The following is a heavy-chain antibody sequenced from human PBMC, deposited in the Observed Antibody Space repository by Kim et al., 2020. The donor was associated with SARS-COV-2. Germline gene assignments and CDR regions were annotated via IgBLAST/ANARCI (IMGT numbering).Heavy chain of an antibody. Sequence: GGSLRLSCAASGFTFSNYWMHWVRQAPGKGLEWISRINSDGSTTTSADSVKGRFTIYRDNARNTLYLQMNSLRADDTAVYYCTRDSTRWGGDFWGQGTLVAVSS. J-gene: IGHJ4*02. V-gene: IGHV3-74*03. CDR3: TRDSTRWGGDF. D-gene: IGHD3-16*01. CDR2: INSDGSTT. CDR1: GFTFSNYW.